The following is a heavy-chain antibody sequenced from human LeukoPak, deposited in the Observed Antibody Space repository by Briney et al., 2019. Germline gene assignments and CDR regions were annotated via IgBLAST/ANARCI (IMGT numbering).Heavy chain of an antibody. CDR3: AKRLGYSNFDY. CDR2: ISWNSGSI. J-gene: IGHJ4*02. D-gene: IGHD2-15*01. V-gene: IGHV3-9*01. Sequence: GGSLRLSCAASGFTFDDYAMHWVRQAPGKGLEWVSGISWNSGSIGYADSVKGRFTISRDNAKNSLYLQMNSLRAEDTAVYYCAKRLGYSNFDYWGQGTLVTVSS. CDR1: GFTFDDYA.